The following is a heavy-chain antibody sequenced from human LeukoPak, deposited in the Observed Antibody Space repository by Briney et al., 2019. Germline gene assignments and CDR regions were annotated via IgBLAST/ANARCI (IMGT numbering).Heavy chain of an antibody. CDR3: AREGDSHSVGWFDP. J-gene: IGHJ5*02. CDR1: GGSISSSSYY. D-gene: IGHD6-13*01. V-gene: IGHV4-39*07. CDR2: IYYSGST. Sequence: KPSETLSLTCTVSGGSISSSSYYWGWIRQPPGKGLEWIGSIYYSGSTYYNPSLKSRVTISVDTSKNQFSLKLRTVTAADTAVYYCAREGDSHSVGWFDPWGQGTLVTVSS.